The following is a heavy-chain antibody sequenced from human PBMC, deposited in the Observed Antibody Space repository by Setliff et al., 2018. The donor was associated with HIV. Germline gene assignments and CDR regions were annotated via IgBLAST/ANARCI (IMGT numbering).Heavy chain of an antibody. CDR3: AREESASSWGYYHYYMDV. CDR1: GFTFSRYA. D-gene: IGHD3-16*01. J-gene: IGHJ6*03. CDR2: IWYDGNNK. Sequence: GGSLRLSCASSGFTFSRYAMHWVRQTPGKGLEWVAIIWYDGNNKQYADSMKGRFTISRDNSNNMLYLQMNSLRAEDTAVYYCAREESASSWGYYHYYMDVWGKGTTVTVSS. V-gene: IGHV3-33*08.